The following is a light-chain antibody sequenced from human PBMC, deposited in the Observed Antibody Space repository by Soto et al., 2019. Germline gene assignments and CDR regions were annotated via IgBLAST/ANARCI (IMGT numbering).Light chain of an antibody. J-gene: IGLJ2*01. Sequence: QSVLTQPPSASGTPGQRVTISCSGSSSNIGSNTVSWYQQLPGTAPKLLIYSNNQRPPGVPDRFSGSKSGTSASLAISGLQSEDEADYYCAAWDDSLNAVVFGGGTQLTVL. CDR1: SSNIGSNT. CDR3: AAWDDSLNAVV. V-gene: IGLV1-44*01. CDR2: SNN.